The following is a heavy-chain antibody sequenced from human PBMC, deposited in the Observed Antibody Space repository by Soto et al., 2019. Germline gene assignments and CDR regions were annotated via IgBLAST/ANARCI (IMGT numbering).Heavy chain of an antibody. V-gene: IGHV3-30*09. D-gene: IGHD7-27*01. CDR2: ISYDGTNK. CDR1: GFSFSISP. Sequence: GGSLRLSCAASGFSFSISPMHWVRQAPGKGPEWVALISYDGTNKFYADSVKGRFAISRDNSKSTLYLQVDSLRPEDAAVYYCARDPKTSGGQHWAFNYFDSWGQGTLVTVSS. J-gene: IGHJ4*02. CDR3: ARDPKTSGGQHWAFNYFDS.